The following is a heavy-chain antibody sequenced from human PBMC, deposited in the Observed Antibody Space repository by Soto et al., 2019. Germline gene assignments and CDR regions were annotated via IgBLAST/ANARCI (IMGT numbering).Heavy chain of an antibody. V-gene: IGHV3-23*01. J-gene: IGHJ4*02. CDR1: GFIFSSYG. D-gene: IGHD6-13*01. CDR2: ISGSGSST. CDR3: AKNVDITAAGTFDS. Sequence: QLLESGGGLVQPGGSLRLSCAASGFIFSSYGMSWVRQAPGKGLGWVSVISGSGSSTNYADSVKGRFIVSRDNSKNKLYLQMNSLRAEDTAVYYCAKNVDITAAGTFDSWGQGTLVTVSS.